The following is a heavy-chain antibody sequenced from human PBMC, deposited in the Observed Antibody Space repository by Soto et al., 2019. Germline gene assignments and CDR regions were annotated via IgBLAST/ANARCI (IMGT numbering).Heavy chain of an antibody. D-gene: IGHD6-19*01. CDR1: GGTFSSYA. CDR3: ARDPQYSSGWYY. CDR2: IIPIFGTA. J-gene: IGHJ4*02. V-gene: IGHV1-69*13. Sequence: ASVKVSCKASGGTFSSYAISWVRQAPGQGLEWMGGIIPIFGTANYAQKFQGRVTITADESTSTAYMELSSLRSEDTAVYYCARDPQYSSGWYYWGQGTLVTVSS.